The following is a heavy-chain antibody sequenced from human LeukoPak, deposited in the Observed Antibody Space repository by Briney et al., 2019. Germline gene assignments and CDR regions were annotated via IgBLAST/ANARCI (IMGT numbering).Heavy chain of an antibody. CDR2: IYYTGTT. CDR3: ARENRSLFDS. Sequence: PSETRSLTCTVSGDSISSYYWTWIRQPPGKGLEWIGYIYYTGTTNYNPSLKSRVTMSVDTSKNQFSLKLSSVTAADTAVYYCARENRSLFDSWGQGTLVTVSS. D-gene: IGHD1-14*01. J-gene: IGHJ4*02. V-gene: IGHV4-59*01. CDR1: GDSISSYY.